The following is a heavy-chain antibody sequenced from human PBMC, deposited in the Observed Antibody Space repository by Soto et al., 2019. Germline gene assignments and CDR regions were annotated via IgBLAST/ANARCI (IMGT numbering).Heavy chain of an antibody. J-gene: IGHJ6*02. CDR2: INPSGGST. D-gene: IGHD3-10*01. CDR1: GYTFTSYY. V-gene: IGHV1-46*01. CDR3: ARAAPQLLWFGELSTPNGMDV. Sequence: ASVKVSCKASGYTFTSYYMHWVRQAPGQGLEWMGIINPSGGSTSYAQKFQGRVTMTRDTSTSTVYMELSSLRSEDTAVYYCARAAPQLLWFGELSTPNGMDVWGQGTTVTVSS.